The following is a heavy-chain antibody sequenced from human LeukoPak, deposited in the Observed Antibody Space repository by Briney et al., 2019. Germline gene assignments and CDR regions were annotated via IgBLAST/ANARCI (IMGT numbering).Heavy chain of an antibody. CDR1: DGSMSPYY. CDR3: AREDPDFLDAFDI. V-gene: IGHV4-59*12. CDR2: IYHSGST. J-gene: IGHJ3*02. D-gene: IGHD2-21*02. Sequence: SETLSLTCTVSDGSMSPYYWSWIRQPPGKGLEWIGYIYHSGSTYYNPSLKSRVTISVDRSKNQFSLRLSSVTAADTAVYYCAREDPDFLDAFDIWGQGTMVTVSS.